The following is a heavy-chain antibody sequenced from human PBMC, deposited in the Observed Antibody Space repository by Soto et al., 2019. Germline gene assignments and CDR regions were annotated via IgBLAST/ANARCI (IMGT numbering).Heavy chain of an antibody. CDR3: ARMGDGPYYYYGMDV. J-gene: IGHJ6*02. D-gene: IGHD3-16*01. Sequence: QVQLVQSGAEVKKPGASVKVSCKASGYTFSRSGISWVRQAPGQGLEWMGWINGYNGNTNYTQKMQGRITMTTDTPTSTAYMELRSLRSDDTAVYYFARMGDGPYYYYGMDVWGQGTKVIVSS. CDR1: GYTFSRSG. V-gene: IGHV1-18*01. CDR2: INGYNGNT.